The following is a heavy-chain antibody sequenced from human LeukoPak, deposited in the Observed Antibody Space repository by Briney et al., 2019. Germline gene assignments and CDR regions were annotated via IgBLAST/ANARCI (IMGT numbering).Heavy chain of an antibody. CDR1: GFTFSSYG. J-gene: IGHJ6*03. Sequence: PGGSLRLSCAASGFTFSSYGMHWVRQAPGKGLEWVAVISYDGSNKYYADSVKGRFTISRDNSKNTLYLQMNSLRAEDTAVYYCAKDGYYGSGSYGYYYYYMDVWGKGTTVTVSS. D-gene: IGHD3-10*01. V-gene: IGHV3-30*18. CDR2: ISYDGSNK. CDR3: AKDGYYGSGSYGYYYYYMDV.